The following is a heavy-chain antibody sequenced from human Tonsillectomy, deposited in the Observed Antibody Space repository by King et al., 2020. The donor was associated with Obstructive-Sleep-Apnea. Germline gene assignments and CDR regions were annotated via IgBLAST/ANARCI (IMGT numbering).Heavy chain of an antibody. CDR1: GFTFRSYT. CDR2: ISSSSSSI. J-gene: IGHJ5*02. CDR3: AREGYDSSGSGWFDP. D-gene: IGHD3-22*01. V-gene: IGHV3-48*04. Sequence: VQLVESGGGLVQPGGSLRLSCAASGFTFRSYTMNCVRQAPGKGLDWVSYISSSSSSIYYADSVKGRFNISRDNAKNSLYLQMNSLRADDTAVYHCAREGYDSSGSGWFDPWGQGTLVTVSS.